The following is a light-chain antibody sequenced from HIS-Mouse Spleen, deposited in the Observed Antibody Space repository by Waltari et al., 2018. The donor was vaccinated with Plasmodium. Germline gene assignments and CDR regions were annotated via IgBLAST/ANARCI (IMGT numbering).Light chain of an antibody. Sequence: DIQMTQSPSTLSASVGDRVTITCRASQSISSWLALYQQQPGKAPKLLIYKSSSLESGVPSRFSGSGSGTEFTLTISSLQPDDFATYDCQQYNSYSWTFGQGTKVEIK. J-gene: IGKJ1*01. CDR1: QSISSW. V-gene: IGKV1-5*03. CDR2: KSS. CDR3: QQYNSYSWT.